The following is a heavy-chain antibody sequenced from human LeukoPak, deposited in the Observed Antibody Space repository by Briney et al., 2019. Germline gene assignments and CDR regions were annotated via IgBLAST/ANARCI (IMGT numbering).Heavy chain of an antibody. V-gene: IGHV4-59*01. J-gene: IGHJ4*02. D-gene: IGHD3-22*01. CDR2: IYYSGST. CDR1: GGSISSYS. CDR3: ARDYDSSGRFDY. Sequence: SETLSLTCTVSGGSISSYSWSWIRQPPGKGLEWIGYIYYSGSTNYNPSLKSRVTISVDTSKNQFSLKLSSVTAADTAIYYCARDYDSSGRFDYWGQGTLVTVSS.